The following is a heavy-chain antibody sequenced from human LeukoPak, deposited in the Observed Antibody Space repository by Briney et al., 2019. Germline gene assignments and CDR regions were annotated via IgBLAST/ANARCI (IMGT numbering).Heavy chain of an antibody. CDR1: GGSITSGNW. CDR3: ARDVDTVLVD. V-gene: IGHV4-4*02. Sequence: PSGTLSLTCAVSGGSITSGNWWTWVRQSPGKGLEWLGEIHHSGSTNYNPSLKSRVTISVDKSKNQFSLRLSSVTAADTAVYYCARDVDTVLVDWGQGTLVTVSS. J-gene: IGHJ4*02. CDR2: IHHSGST. D-gene: IGHD2-2*03.